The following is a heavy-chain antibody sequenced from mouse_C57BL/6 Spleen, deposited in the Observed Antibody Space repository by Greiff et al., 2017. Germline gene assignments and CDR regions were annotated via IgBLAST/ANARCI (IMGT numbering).Heavy chain of an antibody. CDR2: IWSGGST. V-gene: IGHV2-2*01. Sequence: QVQLKESGPGLVQPSQSLSITCPVSGFSLTSYGVHWVRQSPGKGLEWLGVIWSGGSTDYNAAFISRLSISKDNSKSQVFFKMNSLQADDTAIYYCARNLYYAMDYWGQGTSVTVSS. CDR1: GFSLTSYG. J-gene: IGHJ4*01. CDR3: ARNLYYAMDY.